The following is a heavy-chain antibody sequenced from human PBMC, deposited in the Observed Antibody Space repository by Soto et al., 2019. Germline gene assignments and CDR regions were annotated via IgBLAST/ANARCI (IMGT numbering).Heavy chain of an antibody. CDR3: ARVKGSVITGYRHFDL. CDR1: GFTFTDYY. CDR2: ISSSSSTV. J-gene: IGHJ2*01. Sequence: QVQLVESGGGLVKPGGSLRLSCAASGFTFTDYYMTWIRQGPGKGLEWISHISSSSSTVHHADSVKGRFTISRDNAKNSLYLQMNSLRAEDTAVYDCARVKGSVITGYRHFDLWGRGTPVTVSS. D-gene: IGHD3-16*01. V-gene: IGHV3-11*01.